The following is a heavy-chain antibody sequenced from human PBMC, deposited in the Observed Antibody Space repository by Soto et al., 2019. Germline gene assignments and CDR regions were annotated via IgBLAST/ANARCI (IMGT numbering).Heavy chain of an antibody. Sequence: EVQLVESGGGLVQPGGSLRLSCAASGFTFRSYEMNWVRQAPAKGLEWLSYISSGGGTIYYADSVVGRFTVSRDDAKNSLYLQMNSLGADDTAVYYCARSPDGFYFDSWGQGTLVTVSS. CDR1: GFTFRSYE. V-gene: IGHV3-48*03. J-gene: IGHJ4*02. CDR2: ISSGGGTI. CDR3: ARSPDGFYFDS.